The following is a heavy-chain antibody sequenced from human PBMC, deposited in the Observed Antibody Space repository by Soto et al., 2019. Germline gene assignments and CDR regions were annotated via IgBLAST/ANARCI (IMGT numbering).Heavy chain of an antibody. Sequence: PGGSLRLSCAASGFSFSSYWMTWVRQAPGKGLEWVANIKQDGREKYYVASVKGRFTISRDNVKNLLFLQMDSLTPDDTAVYYCAGDGVRNGAYNGWLDPWGQGTLVTVYS. V-gene: IGHV3-7*03. CDR1: GFSFSSYW. CDR3: AGDGVRNGAYNGWLDP. D-gene: IGHD3-16*01. CDR2: IKQDGREK. J-gene: IGHJ5*02.